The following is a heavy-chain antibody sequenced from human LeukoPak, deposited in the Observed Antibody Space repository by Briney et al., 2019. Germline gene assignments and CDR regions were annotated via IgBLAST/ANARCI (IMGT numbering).Heavy chain of an antibody. Sequence: GGSLRLSCAASGFTLSDSYMSWIRQAPGKGLEWVSYISSSGTSIDYADSVKGRFTVSRDSAKNSLYLQMNSLRVEDSAAYYCARTGDYALKDWGQGTLVTVSS. J-gene: IGHJ4*02. D-gene: IGHD3-16*01. V-gene: IGHV3-11*01. CDR1: GFTLSDSY. CDR2: ISSSGTSI. CDR3: ARTGDYALKD.